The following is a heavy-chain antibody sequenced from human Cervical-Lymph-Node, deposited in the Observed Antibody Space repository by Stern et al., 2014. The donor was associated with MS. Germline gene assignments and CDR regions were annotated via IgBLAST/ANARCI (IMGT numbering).Heavy chain of an antibody. J-gene: IGHJ4*02. V-gene: IGHV3-74*02. CDR1: GFRFRTYW. Sequence: EVQLVESGGGLVQPGGSLRLSCAASGFRFRTYWMNWARQAPGKGLVWVANINKDGSTTNYADSVKGRFTISRDNAKNTLYLQMNSLRDEDTAVYYCMGVALAKWGRGTLVTVSA. CDR3: MGVALAK. D-gene: IGHD3-16*01. CDR2: INKDGSTT.